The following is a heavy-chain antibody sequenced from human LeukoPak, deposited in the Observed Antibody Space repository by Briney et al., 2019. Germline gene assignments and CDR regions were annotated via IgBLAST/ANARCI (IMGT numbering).Heavy chain of an antibody. Sequence: GASVKVSCKASGYTFTSYGISWVRQAPGQGLEWMGWISAYNGNTNYAQKLQGRVTMTTDTSTSTAYMELGSLRSDDTAVYYCARAMEDIVVVPAPFPADYWGQGTLVTVSS. CDR2: ISAYNGNT. V-gene: IGHV1-18*01. D-gene: IGHD2-2*01. CDR3: ARAMEDIVVVPAPFPADY. CDR1: GYTFTSYG. J-gene: IGHJ4*02.